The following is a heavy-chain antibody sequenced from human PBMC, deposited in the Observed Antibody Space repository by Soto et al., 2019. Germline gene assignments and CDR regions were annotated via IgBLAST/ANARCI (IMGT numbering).Heavy chain of an antibody. Sequence: PGGSLRLSCAASGFTFSSYAMSWVRQAPGKGLEWVSAISGSGGSTYYADSVKGRFTISRDNSKNTLYLQMNSLRAEDTAVYYCAKSPESYDSSGPNGYWGQGTLVTVSS. CDR1: GFTFSSYA. D-gene: IGHD3-22*01. CDR2: ISGSGGST. V-gene: IGHV3-23*01. CDR3: AKSPESYDSSGPNGY. J-gene: IGHJ4*02.